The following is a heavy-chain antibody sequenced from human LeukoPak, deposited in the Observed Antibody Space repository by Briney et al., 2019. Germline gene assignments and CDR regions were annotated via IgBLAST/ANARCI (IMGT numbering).Heavy chain of an antibody. J-gene: IGHJ4*02. Sequence: PSETLSLTCTVSGGSLSSTIYYWGCIRQPPGRGLEWIGTISYSGTTYYNPSLKSRVTISVDTAKNQISLKLRSVTAADSAVYYCAGHRCPTSCYGDSWGQGTLVTVSS. CDR3: AGHRCPTSCYGDS. CDR2: ISYSGTT. CDR1: GGSLSSTIYY. D-gene: IGHD2-2*01. V-gene: IGHV4-39*01.